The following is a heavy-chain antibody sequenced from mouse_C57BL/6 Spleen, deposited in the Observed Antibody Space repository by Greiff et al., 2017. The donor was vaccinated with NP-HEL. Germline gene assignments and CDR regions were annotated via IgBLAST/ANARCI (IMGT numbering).Heavy chain of an antibody. Sequence: QVQLQQPGAELVRPGSSVKLSCKASGYTFTSYWMHWVKQRPIQGLEWIGNIDPSDSDTHYNQKFKDKATLTVDKSSSTAYMQLSSLTSEDSAVYYCARHDYDGYAMDYWGQGTSVTVSS. CDR3: ARHDYDGYAMDY. V-gene: IGHV1-52*01. J-gene: IGHJ4*01. CDR1: GYTFTSYW. D-gene: IGHD2-4*01. CDR2: IDPSDSDT.